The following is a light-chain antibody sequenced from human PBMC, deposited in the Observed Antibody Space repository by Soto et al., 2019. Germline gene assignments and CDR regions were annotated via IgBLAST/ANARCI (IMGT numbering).Light chain of an antibody. V-gene: IGLV1-44*01. CDR3: STWDGSLNGPV. J-gene: IGLJ2*01. CDR2: GDT. Sequence: QSVLTQPPSASATPGQRVTIFCSGSPSNVGTKAVNWYQQLPGTAPKLLIYGDTQRPSGVADRFSGSKSGTSASRASRGLQSEDEADYYCSTWDGSLNGPVFGGGTKLTVL. CDR1: PSNVGTKA.